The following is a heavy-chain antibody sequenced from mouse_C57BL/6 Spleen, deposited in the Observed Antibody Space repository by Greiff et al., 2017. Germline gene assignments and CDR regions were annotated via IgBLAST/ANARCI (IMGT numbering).Heavy chain of an antibody. CDR2: ISSGSSTI. J-gene: IGHJ4*01. V-gene: IGHV5-17*01. D-gene: IGHD4-1*01. CDR3: ARARDWDVGYAMDY. Sequence: EVKLMESGGGLVKPGGSLKLSCAASGFTFSDYGMHWVRQAPEKGLEWVAYISSGSSTIYYADTVKGRFTISRDNAKNTLFLQMTSLRSEDTAMYYCARARDWDVGYAMDYWGQGTSVTVSS. CDR1: GFTFSDYG.